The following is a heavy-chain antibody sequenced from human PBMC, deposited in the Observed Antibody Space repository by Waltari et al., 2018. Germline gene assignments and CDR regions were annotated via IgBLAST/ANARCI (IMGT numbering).Heavy chain of an antibody. CDR1: GYYISSGYY. CDR3: ARHQYSSSSPAVY. D-gene: IGHD6-6*01. J-gene: IGHJ4*02. CDR2: IYHSGST. V-gene: IGHV4-38-2*01. Sequence: QEQLQESGPGLVKPSETLSLTCAVSGYYISSGYYWGWIRQPPGKGLEWIGSIYHSGSTYYNPSLKSRVTISVDTSKNQFSLKLSSVTAADTAVYYCARHQYSSSSPAVYWGQGTLVTVSS.